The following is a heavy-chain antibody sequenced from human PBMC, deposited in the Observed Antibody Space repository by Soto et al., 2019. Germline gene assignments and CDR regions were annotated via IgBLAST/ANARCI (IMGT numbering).Heavy chain of an antibody. J-gene: IGHJ4*02. D-gene: IGHD1-1*01. CDR1: GFSFSPYG. Sequence: QVHLVDSGGGVVQPGRSLRLSCAASGFSFSPYGMHWVRQAPGKGLEWVAFISNDGSNKYYADSVKGRFTISRDNSKNTLYLQMNSLRADDTAGYYGATGFGNDWAFDYWGQGTLVTVSS. V-gene: IGHV3-30*03. CDR2: ISNDGSNK. CDR3: ATGFGNDWAFDY.